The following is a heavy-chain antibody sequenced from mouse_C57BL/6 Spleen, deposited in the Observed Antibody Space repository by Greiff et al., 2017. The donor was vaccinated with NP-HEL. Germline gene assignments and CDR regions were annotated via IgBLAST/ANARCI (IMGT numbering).Heavy chain of an antibody. CDR1: GYSFTGYY. J-gene: IGHJ1*03. CDR2: INPSTGGT. V-gene: IGHV1-42*01. Sequence: EVQLQQSGPELVKPGASVKISCTASGYSFTGYYMNWVKQSPEKSLEWIGEINPSTGGTTYTQKFKAKATLTVDKSSSTPYMQLKSLTSEDSAVYYCARWARGHGDLDVWGTGTTVTVSS. D-gene: IGHD6-1*01. CDR3: ARWARGHGDLDV.